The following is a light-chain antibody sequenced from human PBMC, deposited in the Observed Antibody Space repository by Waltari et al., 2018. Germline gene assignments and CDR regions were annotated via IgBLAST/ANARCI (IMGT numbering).Light chain of an antibody. CDR2: DDN. V-gene: IGLV3-21*02. J-gene: IGLJ2*01. CDR1: NIGSIS. Sequence: SYVLTQPPSVSVAPGQTARITCGGHNIGSISVHWYQQKPGQAPVLVVYDDNDRPSGIPERFSGFNYGNTATLTISRVEAGDEADFYCQVWDRTTDHPVVIGGGTKLTVL. CDR3: QVWDRTTDHPVV.